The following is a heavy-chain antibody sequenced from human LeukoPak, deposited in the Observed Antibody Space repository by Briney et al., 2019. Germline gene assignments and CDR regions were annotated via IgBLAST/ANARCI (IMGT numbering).Heavy chain of an antibody. J-gene: IGHJ5*02. D-gene: IGHD3-10*01. Sequence: GGFLRLSCAASGFTFSSYSMNWVRQAPGKGLEWVSSISSSSSYIYYADSVKGRFTISRDNAKNSLYLQMNSLRAEDTAVYYCARENLYGEFDPWGQGTLVTVSS. V-gene: IGHV3-21*01. CDR2: ISSSSSYI. CDR1: GFTFSSYS. CDR3: ARENLYGEFDP.